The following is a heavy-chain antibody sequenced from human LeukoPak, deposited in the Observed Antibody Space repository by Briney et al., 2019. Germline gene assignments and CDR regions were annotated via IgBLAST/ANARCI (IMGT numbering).Heavy chain of an antibody. J-gene: IGHJ4*02. CDR1: GFTFSSYA. CDR3: ARAMTTVTPLDY. V-gene: IGHV3-30-3*01. D-gene: IGHD4-17*01. CDR2: ISYDGSNK. Sequence: GGSLRLSCAASGFTFSSYAMHWGRQAPGKGLEWVAVISYDGSNKYYADSVKGRFTISRDNSKNTLYLQMNSLRAEDTAVYYCARAMTTVTPLDYWGQGTLVTVSS.